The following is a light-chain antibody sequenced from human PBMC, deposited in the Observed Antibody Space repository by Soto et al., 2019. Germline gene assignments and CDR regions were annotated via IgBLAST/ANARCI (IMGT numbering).Light chain of an antibody. J-gene: IGKJ1*01. V-gene: IGKV3-20*01. CDR2: GAS. CDR1: QSVGSNY. CDR3: QQYGTSIQT. Sequence: EIGLTPFPGTLSLPPGESATLPCRASQSVGSNYLAWYQQRPGQPPNLLIFGASHRAPDIPDRFSGSGSGTDFTLTISRLEPEDFAVYYCQQYGTSIQTFGQGTKVDIK.